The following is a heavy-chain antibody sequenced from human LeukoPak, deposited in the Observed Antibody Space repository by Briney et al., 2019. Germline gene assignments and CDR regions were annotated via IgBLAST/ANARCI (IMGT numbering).Heavy chain of an antibody. J-gene: IGHJ4*02. CDR1: GGSISSGDYY. D-gene: IGHD6-13*01. Sequence: PSQTLSLTCTVSGGSISSGDYYWSWIRQPPGKGLEWIGYIYYSGSTYYNPSLKSRVTISVYTSKNQFSLKLSSVTAADTAVYDCARVVAAAGTPDYWGQGTLVTVSS. V-gene: IGHV4-30-4*08. CDR3: ARVVAAAGTPDY. CDR2: IYYSGST.